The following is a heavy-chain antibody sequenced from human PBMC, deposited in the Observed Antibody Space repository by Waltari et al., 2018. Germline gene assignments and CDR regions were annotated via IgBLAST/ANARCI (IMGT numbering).Heavy chain of an antibody. J-gene: IGHJ5*02. CDR1: GYSISSGYY. CDR3: ARHFYAQGDPNWFDP. D-gene: IGHD2-21*02. CDR2: IYHRGST. V-gene: IGHV4-38-2*01. Sequence: QVQLQESGPGLVKPSETLSLTCAVSGYSISSGYYWGWIRQPPGKGLEWIGSIYHRGSTYSNPSLKRRVTISVDTSKNQFSLKLSSVTAADTAVYYCARHFYAQGDPNWFDPWGQGTLVTVSS.